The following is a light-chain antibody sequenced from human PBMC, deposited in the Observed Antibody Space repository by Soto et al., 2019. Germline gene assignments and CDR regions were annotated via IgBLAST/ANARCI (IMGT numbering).Light chain of an antibody. V-gene: IGLV2-23*01. CDR2: EGI. CDR3: CSYVGATTYV. Sequence: QSVLTHPASLSGSPGQSITISCTGTSSTVGGFNVVSWYQQHPGKGPKVIIYEGIKRPSGVSNRFSGSNSGSTASLTISGLQAEDEADYYCCSYVGATTYVFGTGTKVTGL. J-gene: IGLJ1*01. CDR1: SSTVGGFNV.